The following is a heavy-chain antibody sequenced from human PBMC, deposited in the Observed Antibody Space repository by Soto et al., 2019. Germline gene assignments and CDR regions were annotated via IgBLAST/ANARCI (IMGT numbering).Heavy chain of an antibody. CDR3: ARGTIVVVPAAPIRYYYGMDV. CDR2: IIPIFGTA. J-gene: IGHJ6*02. D-gene: IGHD2-2*01. CDR1: GGTFSSYA. V-gene: IGHV1-69*06. Sequence: GASVKVSCKASGGTFSSYAISWVRQAPGQGLEWMGGIIPIFGTANYAQKFQGRVKITADKSTSTAYMELSSLRSEDTAVYYCARGTIVVVPAAPIRYYYGMDVWGQGTTVTVSS.